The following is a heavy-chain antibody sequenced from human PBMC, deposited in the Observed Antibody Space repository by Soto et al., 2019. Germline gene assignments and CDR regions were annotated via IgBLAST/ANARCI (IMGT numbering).Heavy chain of an antibody. CDR1: GGSISSDGYS. D-gene: IGHD2-15*01. V-gene: IGHV4-30-2*01. CDR2: IYHSGST. CDR3: ERHSHAYNWFDP. Sequence: PSETLSLTCAVSGGSISSDGYSWSWIRQPPGKGLEWIGYIYHSGSTYYNPSLKSRVTISVDRSKNQFSLKLSSVTAADTAVYYCERHSHAYNWFDPWGQGTLVTVSS. J-gene: IGHJ5*02.